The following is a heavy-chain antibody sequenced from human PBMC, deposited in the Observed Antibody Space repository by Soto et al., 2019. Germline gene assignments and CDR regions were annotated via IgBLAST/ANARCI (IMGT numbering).Heavy chain of an antibody. Sequence: QVQLVQSGAEVKRPGASVKVSCKASGYTFTSYDFNWVRQAPGQGLEWMGWVNPNSGNTAYAQKFQGRVTMTRNTSIRTADMELSSLRSEDTAVYYCARASYLDPAFDIWGQGTMVTVSS. CDR3: ARASYLDPAFDI. CDR1: GYTFTSYD. J-gene: IGHJ3*02. D-gene: IGHD2-2*03. V-gene: IGHV1-8*01. CDR2: VNPNSGNT.